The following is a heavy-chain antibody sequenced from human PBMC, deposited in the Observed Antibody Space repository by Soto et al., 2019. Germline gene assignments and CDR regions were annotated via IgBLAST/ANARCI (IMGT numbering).Heavy chain of an antibody. J-gene: IGHJ4*02. CDR2: ISSSSSYI. V-gene: IGHV3-21*01. Sequence: GGSLRLSCAASGFTFSSYSMNWVRQAPGKGLEWVSSISSSSSYIYYADSVKGRFTISRDNAKNSLYLQMNSLRAEDTAVYYCARDRFSSTTGTSDYWGQGTLVTVSS. D-gene: IGHD1-1*01. CDR1: GFTFSSYS. CDR3: ARDRFSSTTGTSDY.